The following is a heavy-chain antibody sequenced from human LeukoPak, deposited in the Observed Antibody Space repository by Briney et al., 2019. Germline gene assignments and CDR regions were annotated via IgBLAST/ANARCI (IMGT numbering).Heavy chain of an antibody. D-gene: IGHD4-17*01. J-gene: IGHJ4*02. CDR1: RYNFIDYY. Sequence: ASVKVSYKASRYNFIDYYIHWVRQAPGQGLEWVGLINPNNGGTNYAQKFHGRVTVTRDTSISTAYMELTRLRSDDTAVYYCARDAGYGDYKFDFWGQGTLVTVSS. CDR2: INPNNGGT. V-gene: IGHV1-2*06. CDR3: ARDAGYGDYKFDF.